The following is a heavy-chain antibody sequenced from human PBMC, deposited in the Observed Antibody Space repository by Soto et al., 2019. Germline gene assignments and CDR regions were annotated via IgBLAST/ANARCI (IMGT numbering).Heavy chain of an antibody. CDR1: GYSFTSYN. CDR3: ARASYCSGGTCYSPDY. J-gene: IGHJ4*01. Sequence: QVQLVQSGAEVKKPGASVKVSCKASGYSFTSYNMHWVRQAPGQRLEWMGWINTGNGDTYYSQNFQSRVIISRDTSASTGYMELSSLRSEDTAVYYCARASYCSGGTCYSPDYWGQGTLVTVSS. CDR2: INTGNGDT. D-gene: IGHD2-15*01. V-gene: IGHV1-3*04.